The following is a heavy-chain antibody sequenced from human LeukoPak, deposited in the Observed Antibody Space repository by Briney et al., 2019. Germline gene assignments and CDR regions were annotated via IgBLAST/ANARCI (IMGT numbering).Heavy chain of an antibody. V-gene: IGHV3-30*18. CDR3: AKVGIVGGPHFDY. CDR1: GFTFSSYG. CDR2: ISYDGSNK. Sequence: QPGRSLRLSCAASGFTFSSYGMHWVRQAPGKGLEWVAAISYDGSNKYYADSVKGRFTISRDNSKNTLYLQMNSLRAEDTAVYYCAKVGIVGGPHFDYWGQGSLVTVSS. D-gene: IGHD1-26*01. J-gene: IGHJ4*02.